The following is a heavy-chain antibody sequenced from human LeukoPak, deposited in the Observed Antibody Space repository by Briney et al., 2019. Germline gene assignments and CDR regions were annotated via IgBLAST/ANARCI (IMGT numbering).Heavy chain of an antibody. J-gene: IGHJ4*02. V-gene: IGHV3-9*01. Sequence: GGSLRLSCAASGFTFDDYTMHWVRQAPGKGLEWVSGISWNSGSIGYADSVKGRFTISRDNAENSLYLQMNSLRAEDTALYYCAKSHYYDSSGYYYWGQGTLVTVS. CDR3: AKSHYYDSSGYYY. CDR1: GFTFDDYT. CDR2: ISWNSGSI. D-gene: IGHD3-22*01.